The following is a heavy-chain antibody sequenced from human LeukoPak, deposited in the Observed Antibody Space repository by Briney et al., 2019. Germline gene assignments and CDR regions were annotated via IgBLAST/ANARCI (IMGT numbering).Heavy chain of an antibody. D-gene: IGHD2-15*01. CDR3: AGGQMFTSGGFDD. CDR2: IYTVGDT. J-gene: IGHJ4*02. Sequence: GESLRLSCAASGFSVSNKYMSWVRQAPGKGLEWVSVIYTVGDTYYADSVRGRFTISRDNSKNTVNLQMNSLRAEDTALYYCAGGQMFTSGGFDDWGQGTLVTVSS. CDR1: GFSVSNKY. V-gene: IGHV3-53*01.